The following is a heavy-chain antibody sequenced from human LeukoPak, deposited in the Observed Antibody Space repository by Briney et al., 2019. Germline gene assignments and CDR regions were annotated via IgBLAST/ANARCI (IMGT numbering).Heavy chain of an antibody. CDR2: MNPNSGNT. CDR3: ARKRKNSSGWYYFDY. CDR1: GGTFSSYA. Sequence: ASVKVSCKASGGTFSSYAINWVRQATGQGLEWMGWMNPNSGNTGYAQKFQGRVTMTRNTSISTAYMELSSLRSEDTAVYYCARKRKNSSGWYYFDYWGQGTLVTVSS. D-gene: IGHD6-19*01. J-gene: IGHJ4*02. V-gene: IGHV1-8*02.